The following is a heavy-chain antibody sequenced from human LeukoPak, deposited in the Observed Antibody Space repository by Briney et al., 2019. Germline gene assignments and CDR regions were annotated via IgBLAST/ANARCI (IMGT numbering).Heavy chain of an antibody. Sequence: GGSLRLSCAASRFTFSTYAMSWVRQAPGKGLEWVSTISGSGGSTYYADSVKGRFTISRDNSKNTLYLQMNSLRVEDTAVYYCARDSSMLRGPLVIYYFDFWGQGTLVTVSS. D-gene: IGHD3-10*01. CDR3: ARDSSMLRGPLVIYYFDF. J-gene: IGHJ4*02. V-gene: IGHV3-23*01. CDR1: RFTFSTYA. CDR2: ISGSGGST.